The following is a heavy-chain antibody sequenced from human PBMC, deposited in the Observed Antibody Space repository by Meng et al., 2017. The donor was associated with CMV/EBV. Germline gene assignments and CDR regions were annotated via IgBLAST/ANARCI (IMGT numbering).Heavy chain of an antibody. V-gene: IGHV3-53*01. Sequence: GGSLRLSCAASGFTVSSNYMSWVRQAPGKGLEWVSVIYSGGSTYYADSVKGRFTISRDNSKNTLYLQMNSLRAEDTSVYYCSRLPDYGGYYDMLTGYSRTTYGMDVWGQGTTVTVSS. J-gene: IGHJ6*02. D-gene: IGHD3-9*01. CDR2: IYSGGST. CDR3: SRLPDYGGYYDMLTGYSRTTYGMDV. CDR1: GFTVSSNY.